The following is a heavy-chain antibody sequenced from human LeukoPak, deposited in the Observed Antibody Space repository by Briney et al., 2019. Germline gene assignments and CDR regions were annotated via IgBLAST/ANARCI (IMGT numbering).Heavy chain of an antibody. CDR3: AKDRDHGSGSYNGMDV. CDR2: ISYEGINK. J-gene: IGHJ6*02. CDR1: GFTFSSYG. Sequence: GRSLRLSCAASGFTFSSYGMHWVRQAPGKGLEWVSVISYEGINKYYADSVKGRFTISRDNSKNMLYLQMNSLRAEDTAVYYCAKDRDHGSGSYNGMDVWGQGTTVTVSS. V-gene: IGHV3-30*18. D-gene: IGHD3-10*01.